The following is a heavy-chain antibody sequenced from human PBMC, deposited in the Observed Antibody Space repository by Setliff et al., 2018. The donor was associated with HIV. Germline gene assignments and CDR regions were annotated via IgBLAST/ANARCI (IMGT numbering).Heavy chain of an antibody. Sequence: TLSLTCTVPGGSLISYPNYWGWIRQPPGKGLEWLAGIRHTGGTYYYPWDTYYNPSLKSRVTISVETSKNQISLKVTSVTASDTAVYYCARSISLLRGPLGDVFDIWGQGTMVTVSS. D-gene: IGHD3-10*01. V-gene: IGHV4-39*01. J-gene: IGHJ3*02. CDR3: ARSISLLRGPLGDVFDI. CDR2: IRHTGGT. CDR1: GGSLISYPNY.